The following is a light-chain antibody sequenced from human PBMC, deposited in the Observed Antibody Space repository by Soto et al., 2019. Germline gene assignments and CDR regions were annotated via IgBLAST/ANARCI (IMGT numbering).Light chain of an antibody. CDR1: QRVSSSL. CDR2: AAS. Sequence: EIGLTQSPGTLSLSPGERATLSCRASQRVSSSLLACYQQKPGQAPRPLISAASSRATGIPDRFSGSGSGTDFALTISSLEPEDFAVYYCQTYGASLFTFGPGTKV. J-gene: IGKJ3*01. V-gene: IGKV3-20*01. CDR3: QTYGASLFT.